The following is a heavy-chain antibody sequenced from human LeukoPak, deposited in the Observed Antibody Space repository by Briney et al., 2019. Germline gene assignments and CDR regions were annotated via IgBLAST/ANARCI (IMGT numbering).Heavy chain of an antibody. J-gene: IGHJ5*02. V-gene: IGHV3-21*01. CDR1: GFTFSSYS. Sequence: GGSLRLSCAASGFTFSSYSMNWVRQAPGKGLEWVSSISSSSSYIYYADSVKGRFTISRDNAKNSLYLQMNSLRAEDTAVYYCARSGYDFWGGENWFDPWGQGTLITVSS. D-gene: IGHD3-3*01. CDR3: ARSGYDFWGGENWFDP. CDR2: ISSSSSYI.